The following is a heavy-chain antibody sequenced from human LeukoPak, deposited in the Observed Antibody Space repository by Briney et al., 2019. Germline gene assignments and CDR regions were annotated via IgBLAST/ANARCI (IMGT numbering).Heavy chain of an antibody. V-gene: IGHV3-30*03. CDR3: ARDRDLGVVTPWCDY. CDR1: GSTFSSYG. Sequence: GGSLRLSCAASGSTFSSYGMQWVRQAPGKGLEWVAIISKDGSTKYYGDSVRGRFTISRDNSKNTVYLQMNSLRADGTAVYYCARDRDLGVVTPWCDYWGQGILVTVSS. J-gene: IGHJ4*02. CDR2: ISKDGSTK. D-gene: IGHD3-3*01.